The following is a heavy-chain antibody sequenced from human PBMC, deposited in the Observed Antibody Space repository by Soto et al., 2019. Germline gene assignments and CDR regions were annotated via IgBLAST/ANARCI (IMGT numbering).Heavy chain of an antibody. D-gene: IGHD5-12*01. V-gene: IGHV4-30-4*01. CDR2: IYYCGST. CDR3: ARVEDYSGYDDAFDI. CDR1: GGSISSGDYY. J-gene: IGHJ3*02. Sequence: QVQLQESGPGLVKPSQTLSLTCTVSGGSISSGDYYWSWIRQPPGKGLEWIGYIYYCGSTYYNPSLKSRVTISVDPSKNQFSLKLSSVTAADTAVYYCARVEDYSGYDDAFDIWGQGTMVTVSS.